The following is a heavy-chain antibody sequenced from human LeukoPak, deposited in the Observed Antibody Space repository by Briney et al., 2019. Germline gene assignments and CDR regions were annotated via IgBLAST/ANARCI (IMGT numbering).Heavy chain of an antibody. V-gene: IGHV1-69*13. D-gene: IGHD6-13*01. Sequence: ASVKVSCKASGGTFRSYAISWVRQAPGQGLEWMGGIIPIFGTANYAQKFQGRVTITADESTSTAYMELSSLRSEDTAVYYCASSSSSWSRYYYYYMDVWGKGTTVTVSS. J-gene: IGHJ6*03. CDR2: IIPIFGTA. CDR1: GGTFRSYA. CDR3: ASSSSSWSRYYYYYMDV.